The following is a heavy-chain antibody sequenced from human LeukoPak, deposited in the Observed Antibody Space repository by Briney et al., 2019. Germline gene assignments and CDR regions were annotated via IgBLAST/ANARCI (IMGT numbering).Heavy chain of an antibody. CDR1: GYTFTSYG. V-gene: IGHV1-18*01. D-gene: IGHD3-16*02. CDR2: ISAYNGNT. CDR3: ARDSFSFGGVIVLSWFDP. J-gene: IGHJ5*02. Sequence: ASVKVSCKASGYTFTSYGISWVRQAPGQGLEWMGWISAYNGNTNYAQKLQGRVTMTTDTSTSTAYMELRSLRSDDTAVYYWARDSFSFGGVIVLSWFDPWGQGTLVTVSS.